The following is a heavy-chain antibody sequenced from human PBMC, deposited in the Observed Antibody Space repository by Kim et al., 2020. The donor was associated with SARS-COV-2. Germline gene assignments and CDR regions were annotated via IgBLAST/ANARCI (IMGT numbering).Heavy chain of an antibody. J-gene: IGHJ5*02. V-gene: IGHV3-30*04. CDR1: GFRFSNYP. D-gene: IGHD2-21*02. Sequence: GGSLRLSCAASGFRFSNYPMTWVRQAPGKGLEWVAVISYDGSNKYYGDSVKGRFTISRDNSKNTLFLEMNSLRVEDTAVYYCADLTASFSWGQGTPVTVSS. CDR3: ADLTASFS. CDR2: ISYDGSNK.